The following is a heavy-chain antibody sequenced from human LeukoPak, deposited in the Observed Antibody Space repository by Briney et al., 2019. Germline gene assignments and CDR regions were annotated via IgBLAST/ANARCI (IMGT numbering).Heavy chain of an antibody. Sequence: GGSLRLSCAASGFTFDDYTMHWVRQAPGKGLEWVSYISSSSSTIYYADSVKGRFTISRDNAKNSLYLQMNSLRAEDTAVYYCARVPYYMDVWGKGTTVTVSS. J-gene: IGHJ6*03. CDR2: ISSSSSTI. V-gene: IGHV3-48*01. CDR1: GFTFDDYT. CDR3: ARVPYYMDV.